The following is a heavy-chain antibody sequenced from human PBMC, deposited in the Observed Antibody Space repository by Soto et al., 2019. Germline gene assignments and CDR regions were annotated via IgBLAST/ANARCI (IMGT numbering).Heavy chain of an antibody. V-gene: IGHV4-59*01. J-gene: IGHJ4*02. D-gene: IGHD3-3*01. Sequence: NPSETLSLTCTVSGGSISSYYWSWIRQPPGKGLEWIGYIYYSGSTNYNPSLKSRVTISVDTSKNQFSLKLSSVTAADTAVYYCARDAPNPTIFGVDYYFDYWGQGTLVTVSS. CDR1: GGSISSYY. CDR2: IYYSGST. CDR3: ARDAPNPTIFGVDYYFDY.